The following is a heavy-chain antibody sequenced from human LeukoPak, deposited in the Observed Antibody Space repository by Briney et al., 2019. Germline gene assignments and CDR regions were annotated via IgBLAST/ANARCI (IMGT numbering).Heavy chain of an antibody. Sequence: SETLSLTCTVSGGSISSHYWSWIRQPPGKGLEWIGYIHYSGTTNYNPSLKSRVTISVDTSKNQFSLKLSSVTAADTAVYYCARRTYFDLWGRGTLVTVSS. CDR2: IHYSGTT. J-gene: IGHJ2*01. V-gene: IGHV4-59*08. CDR1: GGSISSHY. CDR3: ARRTYFDL.